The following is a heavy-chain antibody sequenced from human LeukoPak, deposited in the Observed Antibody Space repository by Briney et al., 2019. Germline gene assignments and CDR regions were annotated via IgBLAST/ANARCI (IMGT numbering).Heavy chain of an antibody. V-gene: IGHV4-59*08. D-gene: IGHD6-13*01. CDR1: GGSISSYY. Sequence: PSETLSLTRTVSGGSISSYYWSWIRQPPGKGLEWIGYIYYSGSTNYNPSLKSRVTISVDTSKNQFSLKLSSVTAADTAVYYCARTYSSSFGLFDYWGQGTLVTVSS. CDR2: IYYSGST. CDR3: ARTYSSSFGLFDY. J-gene: IGHJ4*02.